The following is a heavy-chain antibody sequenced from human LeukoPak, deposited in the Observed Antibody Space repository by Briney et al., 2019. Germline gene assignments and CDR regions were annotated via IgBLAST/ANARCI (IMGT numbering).Heavy chain of an antibody. V-gene: IGHV3-21*01. D-gene: IGHD6-19*01. J-gene: IGHJ2*01. CDR3: ARDTVAVGYFDL. CDR2: ISSSSSYI. CDR1: GFTFSSYS. Sequence: GGSLRLSCAASGFTFSSYSMNWVRQAPGKGLEWVSSISSSSSYIYYADSVKGRFTISRDNAKNSLYLQMNSLRAEDTAVYYCARDTVAVGYFDLWGRGTLVTVSS.